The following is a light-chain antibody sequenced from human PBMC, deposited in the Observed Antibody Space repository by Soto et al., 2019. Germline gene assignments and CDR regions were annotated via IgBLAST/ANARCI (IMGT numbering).Light chain of an antibody. J-gene: IGKJ5*01. CDR3: MQALQTRIT. Sequence: DIVMTQSPLSLPVTPGEPASISCRSSQSLLHSNGYNYLDWYLQKPGQSPQLLIYLGSNRASGVPDRFSGGGSGTDFTLKISRVEAEDVGVYYCMQALQTRITFGQGTRLEIK. CDR2: LGS. CDR1: QSLLHSNGYNY. V-gene: IGKV2-28*01.